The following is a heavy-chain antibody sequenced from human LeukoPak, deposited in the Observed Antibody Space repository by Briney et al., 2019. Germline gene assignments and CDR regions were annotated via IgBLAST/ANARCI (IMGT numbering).Heavy chain of an antibody. V-gene: IGHV3-21*01. J-gene: IGHJ4*02. CDR1: GFTFSSYS. CDR3: ARGVLAAATALDY. Sequence: PGGSLRLSCAASGFTFSSYSMNWVRQAPGKGLEWVSSISSSSYIYYADSVKGRFTISRDNAKNSLYLQMNSLRAKDTAVYYCARGVLAAATALDYWGQGTLVTVSS. D-gene: IGHD6-13*01. CDR2: ISSSSYI.